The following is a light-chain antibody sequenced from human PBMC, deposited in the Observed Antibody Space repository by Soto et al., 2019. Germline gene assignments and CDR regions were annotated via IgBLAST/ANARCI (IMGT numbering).Light chain of an antibody. V-gene: IGLV1-40*01. J-gene: IGLJ7*01. CDR1: SSNIGAGYD. Sequence: QSVLTQSPSVSGAPGQRVTISCTGSSSNIGAGYDVHWYQQLPGTAPKLLIYDNTKRPSGVPDRFSGSKSGTSASLAIIGLQAEDEAEYYCQSHDSSLSGSVFGGGTQLTVL. CDR2: DNT. CDR3: QSHDSSLSGSV.